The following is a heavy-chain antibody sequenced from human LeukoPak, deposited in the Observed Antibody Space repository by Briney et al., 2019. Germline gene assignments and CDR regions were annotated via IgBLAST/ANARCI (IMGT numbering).Heavy chain of an antibody. J-gene: IGHJ4*02. CDR2: IWYDGSNK. CDR1: GFTFSSYG. CDR3: ARSPNSGSYGPVAY. V-gene: IGHV3-33*08. Sequence: PGGSLRLSCAASGFTFSSYGMPWVRQAPGKGLEWVAVIWYDGSNKYYADSVKGRFTISRDNSKNTLYLQMNSLRAEDTAVYYCARSPNSGSYGPVAYWGQGTLVTVSS. D-gene: IGHD1-26*01.